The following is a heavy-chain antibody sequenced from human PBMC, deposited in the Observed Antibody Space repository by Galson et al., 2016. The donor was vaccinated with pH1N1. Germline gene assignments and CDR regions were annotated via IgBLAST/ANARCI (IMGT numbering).Heavy chain of an antibody. J-gene: IGHJ4*02. CDR2: INQDGSVK. V-gene: IGHV3-7*01. CDR3: ARPIAQGGSY. Sequence: SLRLSCAASGFSLSTFWMTWVRQAPGKGLEWVANINQDGSVKYYVDSVKGRFTISRDNAKNSLYLQMDSLRAEDTAVYYCARPIAQGGSYWGQGTLVTVSS. CDR1: GFSLSTFW. D-gene: IGHD2-15*01.